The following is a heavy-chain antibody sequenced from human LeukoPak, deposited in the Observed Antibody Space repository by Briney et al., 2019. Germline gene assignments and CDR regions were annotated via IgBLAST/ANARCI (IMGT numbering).Heavy chain of an antibody. Sequence: GSLRLSCAASGFTFSSYAMHWVRQAPGKGLEWIGSIYYSGSTKYNPSLKSRVTISVDTSKNCFSLKLTSVTAADTAVYYCARRFCSGGTCPWGFDSWGQGTLLIVSS. D-gene: IGHD2-15*01. CDR1: GFTFSSYA. J-gene: IGHJ4*02. CDR2: IYYSGST. V-gene: IGHV4-59*08. CDR3: ARRFCSGGTCPWGFDS.